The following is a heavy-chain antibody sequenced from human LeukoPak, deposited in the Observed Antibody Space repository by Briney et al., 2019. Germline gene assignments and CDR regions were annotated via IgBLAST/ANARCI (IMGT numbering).Heavy chain of an antibody. V-gene: IGHV1-18*01. CDR2: ISAYNGNT. CDR3: ARAPEYYYDSSGYYLDY. D-gene: IGHD3-22*01. CDR1: GYTFTSSG. J-gene: IGHJ4*02. Sequence: RASVKVSCKASGYTFTSSGISWVRQAPGQGLEWMGWISAYNGNTNYAQKLQGRVTMTTDTSTSTAYMELRSLRSDDTAVYYCARAPEYYYDSSGYYLDYWGQGTLVTVSS.